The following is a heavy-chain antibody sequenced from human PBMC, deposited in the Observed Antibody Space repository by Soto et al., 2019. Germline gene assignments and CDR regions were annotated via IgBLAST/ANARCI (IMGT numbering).Heavy chain of an antibody. CDR3: AREGRGGDYYYGMDV. J-gene: IGHJ6*02. CDR2: ISSSSSYI. V-gene: IGHV3-21*01. Sequence: ESGGGLVKPGGSLRLSCAASGFTFSSYSMNWVRQAPGKGLEWVSSISSSSSYIYYADSVKGRFTISRDNAKNSLYLQMNSLRAEDTAVYYCAREGRGGDYYYGMDVWGQGTTVTVSS. D-gene: IGHD3-16*01. CDR1: GFTFSSYS.